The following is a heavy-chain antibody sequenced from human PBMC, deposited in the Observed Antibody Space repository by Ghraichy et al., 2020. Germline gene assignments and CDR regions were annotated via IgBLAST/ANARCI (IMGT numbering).Heavy chain of an antibody. Sequence: GGSLRLSCAASGFTFSSYGMHWVRQAPGKGLEWVAVISYDGSNKYYADSVKGRFTISRDNSKNTLYLQMNSLRAEDTAVYYCAKDRQFTIFGVVSGGFDYWGQGTLVTVSS. D-gene: IGHD3-3*01. CDR3: AKDRQFTIFGVVSGGFDY. CDR1: GFTFSSYG. CDR2: ISYDGSNK. V-gene: IGHV3-30*18. J-gene: IGHJ4*02.